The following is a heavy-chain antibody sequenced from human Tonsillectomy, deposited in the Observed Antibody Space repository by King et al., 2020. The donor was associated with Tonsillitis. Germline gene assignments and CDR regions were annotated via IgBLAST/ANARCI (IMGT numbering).Heavy chain of an antibody. CDR2: IYFSGST. CDR1: GYSISTSHW. D-gene: IGHD2-2*01. CDR3: ARAAKDQLLPNYYYYYYMDV. V-gene: IGHV4-28*03. Sequence: QLQESGPGLVKPPDTLSLTCAVSGYSISTSHWWGWIRQPPGKGLEWIGYIYFSGSTYYNPALKSRVTMSVDTSTKQFSLKLSPVTAVDTPVYYCARAAKDQLLPNYYYYYYMDVWGKGTTVTVSS. J-gene: IGHJ6*03.